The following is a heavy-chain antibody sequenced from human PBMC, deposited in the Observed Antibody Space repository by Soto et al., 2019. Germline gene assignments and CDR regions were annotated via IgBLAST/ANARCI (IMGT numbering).Heavy chain of an antibody. J-gene: IGHJ3*02. D-gene: IGHD2-2*01. CDR3: AKVRPLRDCTRTSCLGGFYM. CDR1: GFTFSSYA. CDR2: ITASGDTT. V-gene: IGHV3-23*01. Sequence: EVQLLESGGGLVRPGGSLRLSCAASGFTFSSYAMSWVRQAPGKGLEWVSGITASGDTTYYPDSVQGRFTISRDNSKNTLSLLINSLRAEDTAVYYCAKVRPLRDCTRTSCLGGFYMWGQGTMGTVS.